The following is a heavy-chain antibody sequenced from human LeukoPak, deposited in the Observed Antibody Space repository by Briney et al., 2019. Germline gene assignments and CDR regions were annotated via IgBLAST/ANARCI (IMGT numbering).Heavy chain of an antibody. J-gene: IGHJ4*02. CDR3: AGRSYYGSGTYKFFDY. CDR1: GYTFTDYY. V-gene: IGHV1-2*02. CDR2: INPDSGAT. Sequence: ASVKVSCKASGYTFTDYYMHWVRQAPGQGLEWLGWINPDSGATNYAQKFQGRVTMTRDTSITTAYMELSSLRSDDTAVYYCAGRSYYGSGTYKFFDYWGQGTLVTVSS. D-gene: IGHD3-10*01.